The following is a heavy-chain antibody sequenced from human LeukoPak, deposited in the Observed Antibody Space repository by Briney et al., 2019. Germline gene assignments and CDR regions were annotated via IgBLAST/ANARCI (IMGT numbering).Heavy chain of an antibody. J-gene: IGHJ4*02. Sequence: PSETLSLTCTVSGGSISSSSNYWGWIRQPPGKGLEWIGTIYSTGNTYYNPSLKSRLTISVDTSKNQFSLKLSSVTAADTAVYYCARHRGYYDKLDYWGQGTLVTVSS. CDR3: ARHRGYYDKLDY. D-gene: IGHD3-22*01. CDR2: IYSTGNT. CDR1: GGSISSSSNY. V-gene: IGHV4-39*01.